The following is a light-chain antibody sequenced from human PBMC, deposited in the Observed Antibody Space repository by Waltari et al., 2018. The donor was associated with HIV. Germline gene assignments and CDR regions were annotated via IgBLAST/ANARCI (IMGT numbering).Light chain of an antibody. Sequence: QSVLTQPPSASGTPGQRVIISCSGNRSNIGSNTVNWYQQFSGAAPTLLIYINKRRPSAVPDRFSGSKSGSAASLAISGLKSEDEADYHCATWDDALSGPVFGAGTKLTV. V-gene: IGLV1-44*01. CDR2: INK. CDR3: ATWDDALSGPV. J-gene: IGLJ3*02. CDR1: RSNIGSNT.